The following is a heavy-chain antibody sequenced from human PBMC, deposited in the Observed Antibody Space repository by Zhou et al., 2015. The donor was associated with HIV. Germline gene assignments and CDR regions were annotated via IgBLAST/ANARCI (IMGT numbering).Heavy chain of an antibody. Sequence: QVQLVQSGAEVKKPGSSVKVSCKASGGTFSNHGISWVRQAPGQGLEWMGGIIPIFGTTSYAQRFQGRVTITADKSTSTAYMDLSSLRSEDTAVYYCAREGWGSWYFDLWGRGTLVSVSS. V-gene: IGHV1-69*06. D-gene: IGHD7-27*01. J-gene: IGHJ2*01. CDR1: GGTFSNHG. CDR2: IIPIFGTT. CDR3: AREGWGSWYFDL.